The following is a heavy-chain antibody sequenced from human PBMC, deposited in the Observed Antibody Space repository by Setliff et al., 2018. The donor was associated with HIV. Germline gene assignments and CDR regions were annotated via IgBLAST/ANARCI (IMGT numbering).Heavy chain of an antibody. D-gene: IGHD3-9*01. CDR1: GFSISSGYY. CDR2: IFHSGSA. J-gene: IGHJ5*02. V-gene: IGHV4-38-2*02. Sequence: SETLSLTCAVSGFSISSGYYWGWIRQSPGKGLEWIGEIFHSGSANYNPSLKSRVTISVDRSKNQFSLKLTSVSAADTAMYYCAREILASLDPPYGYNYFDPWGQGILVTVSS. CDR3: AREILASLDPPYGYNYFDP.